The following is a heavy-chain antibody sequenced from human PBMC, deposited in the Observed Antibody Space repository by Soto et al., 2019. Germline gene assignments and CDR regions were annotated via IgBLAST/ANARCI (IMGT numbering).Heavy chain of an antibody. CDR1: GFPCSSYV. J-gene: IGHJ4*02. CDR2: IVTAGDT. CDR3: TRGLYSSGWYGFDD. V-gene: IGHV3-13*01. D-gene: IGHD6-19*01. Sequence: DGSLSLSCAASGFPCSSYVMHWVRHDTGIGLEWVSSIVTAGDTYYPDSVKGRFTISRENAKNSLYLQMNSLRAGDTAVYYCTRGLYSSGWYGFDDGGQGVL.